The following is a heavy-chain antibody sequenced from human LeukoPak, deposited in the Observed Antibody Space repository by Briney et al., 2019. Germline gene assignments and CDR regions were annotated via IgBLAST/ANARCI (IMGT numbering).Heavy chain of an antibody. D-gene: IGHD3-3*01. V-gene: IGHV1-69*13. CDR1: GGTFSSYA. CDR3: ARSSELRFLEWLSYYYYMDV. CDR2: IIPIFGTA. Sequence: SVKVSCKASGGTFSSYAISWVRQAPGQGLEWMGGIIPIFGTANYAQKFQGRVTITADESTSTAYMELSSLRSEDTAVYYCARSSELRFLEWLSYYYYMDVWGKGTTVTVSS. J-gene: IGHJ6*03.